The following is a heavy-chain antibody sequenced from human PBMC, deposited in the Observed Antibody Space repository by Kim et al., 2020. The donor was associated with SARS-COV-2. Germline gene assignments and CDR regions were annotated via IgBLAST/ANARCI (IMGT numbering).Heavy chain of an antibody. CDR1: GFTFSSYA. J-gene: IGHJ4*01. V-gene: IGHV3-23*01. CDR2: ITYSGVST. D-gene: IGHD3-16*01. Sequence: GGSLRLSCAASGFTFSSYAMSWVRQAPGKGLEWVSAITYSGVSTYYADSVKGRFTISRDNSKNRLYVEMNSLRAEDTAVYYCAKAIAAAGFWGWGLDYWG. CDR3: AKAIAAAGFWGWGLDY.